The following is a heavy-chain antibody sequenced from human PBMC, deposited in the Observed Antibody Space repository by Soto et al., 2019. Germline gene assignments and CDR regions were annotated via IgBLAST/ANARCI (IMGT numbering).Heavy chain of an antibody. CDR2: ISYDGSHK. Sequence: GGSLRLSCAASGFTFSSYAMHWVRQAPGKGLEWVAVISYDGSHKYYADSVKGRFTISRDNSKNTLYLQMNSLRAEDTAVYDCARDTTHNLPWELLAYFDLWGRGTLVTVSS. D-gene: IGHD1-26*01. CDR3: ARDTTHNLPWELLAYFDL. J-gene: IGHJ2*01. V-gene: IGHV3-30*04. CDR1: GFTFSSYA.